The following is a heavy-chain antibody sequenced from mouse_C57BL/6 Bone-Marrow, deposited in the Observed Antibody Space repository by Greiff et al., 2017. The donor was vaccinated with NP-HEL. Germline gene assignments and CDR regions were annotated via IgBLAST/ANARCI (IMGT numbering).Heavy chain of an antibody. CDR1: GFSLTSYG. Sequence: VKLMESGPGLVAPSQSLSITCTVSGFSLTSYGVHWVRQPPGKGLEWLVVIWSDGSTTYNSALKSRLSISKDNSKSQVFLKMNSLQTDDTAMCYCARQEGIVTTEAWCAYWGEGTLVTVSA. CDR3: ARQEGIVTTEAWCAY. J-gene: IGHJ3*01. D-gene: IGHD2-12*01. CDR2: IWSDGST. V-gene: IGHV2-6-1*01.